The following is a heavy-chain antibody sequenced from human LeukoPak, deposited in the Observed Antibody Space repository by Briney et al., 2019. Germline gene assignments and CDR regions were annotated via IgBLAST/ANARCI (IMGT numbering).Heavy chain of an antibody. V-gene: IGHV3-53*01. CDR1: GFTVSSNY. CDR3: ARVGSPTYGDYDY. D-gene: IGHD4-17*01. CDR2: IYSGGST. J-gene: IGHJ4*02. Sequence: GGSLRLSCAASGFTVSSNYMSWVRQAPGKGLEWVSVIYSGGSTYYADSVKGRFTTSRDNSKNTVYLQMNSLRVEDTAVYYCARVGSPTYGDYDYWGQGTLVTVSS.